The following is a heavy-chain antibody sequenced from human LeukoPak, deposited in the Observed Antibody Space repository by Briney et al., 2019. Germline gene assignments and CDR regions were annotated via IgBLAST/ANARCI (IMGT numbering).Heavy chain of an antibody. CDR1: GGTFSSYA. J-gene: IGHJ4*02. V-gene: IGHV1-69*13. CDR3: AREVVVVPAAIVG. D-gene: IGHD2-2*01. CDR2: IIPIFCTA. Sequence: SVKVSCKASGGTFSSYAISWVRQAPGQGLEWMGGIIPIFCTANYAQKFQGRVTITADDSTSTAYMELGSLRSEDTAVYYCAREVVVVPAAIVGWGQGTLVTVSS.